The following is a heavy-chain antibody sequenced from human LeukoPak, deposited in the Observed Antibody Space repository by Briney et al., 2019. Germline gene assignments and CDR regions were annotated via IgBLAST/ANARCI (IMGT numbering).Heavy chain of an antibody. V-gene: IGHV3-23*01. J-gene: IGHJ3*02. Sequence: PGGSRRLSCAASGFTFSSYGMSWVRQAPGKGLEWVSAISGSGGSTYYADSVKGRFTISRDNSKNTLYLQMNSLRAEDTAVYYCAKVTVLRYFDWLEDAFDIWGQGTMVTVSS. CDR1: GFTFSSYG. CDR3: AKVTVLRYFDWLEDAFDI. D-gene: IGHD3-9*01. CDR2: ISGSGGST.